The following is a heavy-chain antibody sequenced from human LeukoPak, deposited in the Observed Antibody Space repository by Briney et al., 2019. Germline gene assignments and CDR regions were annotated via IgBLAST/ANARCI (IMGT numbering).Heavy chain of an antibody. D-gene: IGHD6-13*01. CDR1: GFTFSSYA. CDR2: ISGSGGST. J-gene: IGHJ4*02. Sequence: GGSLRLSCAASGFTFSSYAMSWVRQAPGEGLEWVSAISGSGGSTYYADSVKGRFTISRDNSKNTLYLQMNSLRAEDTAVYYCARAYSSSWHRFDYWGQGTLVTVSS. CDR3: ARAYSSSWHRFDY. V-gene: IGHV3-23*01.